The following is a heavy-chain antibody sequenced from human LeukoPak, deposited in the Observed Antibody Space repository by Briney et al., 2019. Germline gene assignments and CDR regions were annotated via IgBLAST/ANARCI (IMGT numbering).Heavy chain of an antibody. CDR1: GFTFSSYA. CDR2: ISGSGGNT. CDR3: AKEAVDYDNLTGYYTTGYFDY. J-gene: IGHJ4*02. V-gene: IGHV3-23*01. D-gene: IGHD3-9*01. Sequence: PGGSLRLSCAASGFTFSSYAMSWVRQAPGKGLEWVSGISGSGGNTYYADSVKGRFTISRDNSKNTLYLQMSSLRAEDTAVYYCAKEAVDYDNLTGYYTTGYFDYWGQGTLVTVSS.